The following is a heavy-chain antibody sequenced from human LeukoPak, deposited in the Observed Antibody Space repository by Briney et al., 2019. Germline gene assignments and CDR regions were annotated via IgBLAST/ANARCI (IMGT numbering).Heavy chain of an antibody. D-gene: IGHD3-10*01. CDR2: ISYDGSNK. CDR1: GFTFSSYG. Sequence: GGSLRLSCAASGFTFSSYGMHWVRQAPGKGLEWVAVISYDGSNKYYADSVKGRFTISRDNSKNTLYLQMNSLRAEDTAVYYCAKDSPQLWFGDIPYYFDYWGQGTLVTVSS. J-gene: IGHJ4*02. CDR3: AKDSPQLWFGDIPYYFDY. V-gene: IGHV3-30*18.